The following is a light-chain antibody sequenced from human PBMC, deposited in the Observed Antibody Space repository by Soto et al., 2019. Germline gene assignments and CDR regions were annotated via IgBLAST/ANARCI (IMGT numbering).Light chain of an antibody. CDR3: LQHSTYPLT. CDR1: QGIRND. V-gene: IGKV1-17*01. Sequence: DIQMTQFPSSLSASVGDRVTITCRASQGIRNDLARYQQKPGKAPKRLIYAASSLQSGVPSRFSGSGSGTEFTLAISSLQPEDFATFYCLQHSTYPLTFGQGTKVEIK. J-gene: IGKJ1*01. CDR2: AAS.